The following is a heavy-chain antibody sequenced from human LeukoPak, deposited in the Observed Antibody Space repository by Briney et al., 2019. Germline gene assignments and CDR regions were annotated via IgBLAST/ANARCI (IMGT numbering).Heavy chain of an antibody. Sequence: ETLSLTCTVSGGSISSYYWSWIRQPPGKGLEWIGYIYYSGSTNYNPSLKSRVTISVDTSKNQFSLKLTSVTAADTAVYYCARGGSWFDPWGQGTLVTVSS. CDR2: IYYSGST. V-gene: IGHV4-59*01. D-gene: IGHD3-10*01. J-gene: IGHJ5*02. CDR3: ARGGSWFDP. CDR1: GGSISSYY.